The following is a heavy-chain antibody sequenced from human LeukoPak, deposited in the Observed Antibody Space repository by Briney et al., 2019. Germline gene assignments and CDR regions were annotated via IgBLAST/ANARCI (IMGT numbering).Heavy chain of an antibody. Sequence: GGSLRLSCAASGFTFSSYWMHWVRQAPGKGLLWVSRINSDGSSTSYADSVKGRFTISRDNAKNSLYLQMNSLRAEDTAVYYCASIKRAMVGYWGQGTLVTVSS. CDR2: INSDGSST. CDR3: ASIKRAMVGY. J-gene: IGHJ4*02. V-gene: IGHV3-74*01. D-gene: IGHD5-18*01. CDR1: GFTFSSYW.